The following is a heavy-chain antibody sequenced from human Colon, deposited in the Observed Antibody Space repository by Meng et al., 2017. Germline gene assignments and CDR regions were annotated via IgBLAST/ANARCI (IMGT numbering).Heavy chain of an antibody. CDR3: ASSDYYRSDY. J-gene: IGHJ4*02. CDR2: TSHSGST. D-gene: IGHD3-22*01. CDR1: GGSISRSDW. V-gene: IGHV4-4*02. Sequence: GQLQESGPGLVKPSETRALTCAVSGGSISRSDWWSWVRQPPGKGLEWIGETSHSGSTNYSPSLKSRVTISLDKSKNQLSLKLNSVTAADTAVYYCASSDYYRSDYWGQGTLVTVSS.